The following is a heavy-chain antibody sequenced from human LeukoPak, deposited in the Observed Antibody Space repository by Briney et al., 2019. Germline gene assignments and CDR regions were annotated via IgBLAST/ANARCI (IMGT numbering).Heavy chain of an antibody. CDR3: ATATIIWGSYRSWLDT. Sequence: ASVKVSCKVSGKSLTRESIHWVRQSPGKGLEWMGGLDPEHGGRLYAQTFQGRVTMTEDASTDTAYMELNRLRSEDTAVYYCATATIIWGSYRSWLDTWGQGTLVTVSS. D-gene: IGHD3-16*02. J-gene: IGHJ5*02. CDR1: GKSLTRES. CDR2: LDPEHGGR. V-gene: IGHV1-24*01.